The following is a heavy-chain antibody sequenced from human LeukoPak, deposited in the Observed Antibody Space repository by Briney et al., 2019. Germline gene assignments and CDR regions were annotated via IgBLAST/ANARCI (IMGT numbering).Heavy chain of an antibody. Sequence: PSETLSLTCTVSGYSISSGYYWGWIRQPPGKGLEWIGSIYHSGSTYYNPSLKSRVTISVDTSKNQFSLKLSSVTAADTAVYYCARGNGRITIFGEWLLVAFDIWGQGTMVTVSS. CDR2: IYHSGST. V-gene: IGHV4-38-2*02. CDR3: ARGNGRITIFGEWLLVAFDI. D-gene: IGHD3-3*01. CDR1: GYSISSGYY. J-gene: IGHJ3*02.